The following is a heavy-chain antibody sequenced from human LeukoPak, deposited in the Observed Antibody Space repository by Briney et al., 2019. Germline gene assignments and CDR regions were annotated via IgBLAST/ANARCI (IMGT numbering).Heavy chain of an antibody. V-gene: IGHV3-30*02. CDR3: AKENTRDGYRHFHY. Sequence: PGGSLRLSCTASEFTFSSYGMQWVRQAPGKGLEWVACIRYDENTKYYADSVKGRFTVSRDNSENTLFLQMNSLSPEDTAVYYCAKENTRDGYRHFHYWGQGTLVTVSS. CDR1: EFTFSSYG. J-gene: IGHJ4*02. CDR2: IRYDENTK. D-gene: IGHD5-24*01.